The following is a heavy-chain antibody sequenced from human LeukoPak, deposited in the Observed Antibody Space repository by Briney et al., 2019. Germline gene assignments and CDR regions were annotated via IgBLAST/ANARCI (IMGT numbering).Heavy chain of an antibody. D-gene: IGHD5-24*01. V-gene: IGHV3-11*04. J-gene: IGHJ3*02. CDR2: IGSSGSTI. CDR1: GFTFSDYY. Sequence: GGSLRLSCAASGFTFSDYYMSWIRQAPGKGLEWVSYIGSSGSTIYYADSVKGRFTISRDNAKNSLYLQMNSLRAEDTAVYYCARPGDGYNSPPLPKDAFDIWGQGTMVTVSS. CDR3: ARPGDGYNSPPLPKDAFDI.